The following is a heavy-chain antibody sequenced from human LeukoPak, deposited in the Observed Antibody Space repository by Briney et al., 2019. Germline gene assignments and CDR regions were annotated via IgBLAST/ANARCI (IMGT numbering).Heavy chain of an antibody. V-gene: IGHV4-59*01. Sequence: TXXVSXGSISSYYWSWIRQPPGKGLEWIGYIYYSGSTNYNPSLKSRVTISVDTSKNQFSLKLSSVTAADTAVYYCAREDPPLYWGQGTLVTVSS. CDR1: XGSISSYY. CDR3: AREDPPLY. J-gene: IGHJ4*02. CDR2: IYYSGST.